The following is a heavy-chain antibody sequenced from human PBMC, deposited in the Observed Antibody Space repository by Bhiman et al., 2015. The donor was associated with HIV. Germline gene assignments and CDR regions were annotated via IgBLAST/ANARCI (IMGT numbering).Heavy chain of an antibody. V-gene: IGHV3-23*01. D-gene: IGHD1-7*01. CDR3: AKETGGNSAFEI. J-gene: IGHJ3*02. CDR2: ISKSGDAT. Sequence: EEQLLESGGGLVQPGGSLRLSCAASGFSFSNFAISWVRQAPVKGLEWVSAISKSGDATYLADSVKGRFSISRENSEKTSYLQMNSLRAEDTAVYYCAKETGGNSAFEIWGRGTTVTVSS. CDR1: GFSFSNFA.